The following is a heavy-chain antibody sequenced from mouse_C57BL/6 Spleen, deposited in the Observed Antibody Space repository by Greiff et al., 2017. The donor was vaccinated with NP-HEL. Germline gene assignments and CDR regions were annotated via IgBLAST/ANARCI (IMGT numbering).Heavy chain of an antibody. CDR1: GYAFSSSW. V-gene: IGHV1-82*01. Sequence: QVQLQQSGPELVKPGASVKISCKASGYAFSSSWMNWVKQRPGKGLEWIGRIYPGDGDTNYNGKFKGKATLTADKSSSTAYMQLSSLTSEDSAVYFCARSGGSNPHFDYWGQGTTLTVSS. J-gene: IGHJ2*01. D-gene: IGHD3-1*01. CDR2: IYPGDGDT. CDR3: ARSGGSNPHFDY.